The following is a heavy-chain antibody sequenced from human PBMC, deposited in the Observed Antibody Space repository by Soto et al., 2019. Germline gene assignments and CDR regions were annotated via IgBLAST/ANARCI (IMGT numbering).Heavy chain of an antibody. CDR3: ARVSVLRPFGETTSYPYYYYRMDV. V-gene: IGHV4-30-4*01. D-gene: IGHD3-10*01. CDR2: IYYSGST. CDR1: GGGISSGDYC. Sequence: SETPSLTWAVCGGGISSGDYCWTWIHKNPGKGLEWIGYIYYSGSTYYNPSLKSRVTISVDTSKNQFSLKLSSVTAADTAVYYCARVSVLRPFGETTSYPYYYYRMDVWGQGTTVTVSS. J-gene: IGHJ6*02.